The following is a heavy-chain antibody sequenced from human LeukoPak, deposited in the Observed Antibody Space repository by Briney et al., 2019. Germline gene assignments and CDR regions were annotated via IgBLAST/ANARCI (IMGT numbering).Heavy chain of an antibody. CDR2: INSAGST. V-gene: IGHV3-23*01. CDR3: AKDQNTVATAPFDY. D-gene: IGHD4-17*01. J-gene: IGHJ4*02. Sequence: SGGSLRLSCAASGFTFSSYAMRWVRQAPGKGRGWVSAINSAGSTYYGDSVRGRFTVSRDNSKNVLHLQMNSLRAEDTALYYCAKDQNTVATAPFDYWGLGTLVTVSS. CDR1: GFTFSSYA.